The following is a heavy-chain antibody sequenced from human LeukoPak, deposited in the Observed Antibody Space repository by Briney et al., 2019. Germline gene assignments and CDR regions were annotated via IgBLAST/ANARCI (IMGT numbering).Heavy chain of an antibody. Sequence: GGSLRLSCAASGFTVSSNYMSWVRQAPGKGLEWVSVIYSSGSTYYADSVKGRFTISRHNSKNTLYLQMNSLRAEDTAVYYCARVRRRNYDILTGYYHEYYFDYWGQGTLVTVSS. J-gene: IGHJ4*02. CDR3: ARVRRRNYDILTGYYHEYYFDY. D-gene: IGHD3-9*01. CDR1: GFTVSSNY. CDR2: IYSSGST. V-gene: IGHV3-53*04.